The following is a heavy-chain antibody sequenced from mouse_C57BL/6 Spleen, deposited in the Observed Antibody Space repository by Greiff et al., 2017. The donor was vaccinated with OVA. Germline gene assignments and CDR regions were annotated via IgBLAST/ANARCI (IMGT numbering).Heavy chain of an antibody. CDR3: ARNDYYGSSPDWYFDV. D-gene: IGHD1-1*01. CDR2: IWSGGST. J-gene: IGHJ1*03. V-gene: IGHV2-2*01. Sequence: VQLQESGPGLVQPSQSLSITCTVSGFSLTSYGVHWVRQSPGKGLEWLGVIWSGGSTDYNAAFISRLSISKDNSKSQVFFKMNSLQADDTAIYYCARNDYYGSSPDWYFDVWGTGTTVTVSS. CDR1: GFSLTSYG.